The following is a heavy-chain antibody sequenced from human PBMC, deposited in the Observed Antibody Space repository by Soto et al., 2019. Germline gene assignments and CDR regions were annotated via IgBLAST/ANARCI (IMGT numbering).Heavy chain of an antibody. J-gene: IGHJ6*02. Sequence: QVQLVQSGAEVKKPGSSVKVSCKASGGTFSSYAISWVRQAPGQGLEWMGGIIPIFGTANYAQKFQGRVTITADESTSTAYMELSSLRSEDTAVYYCAREGSSSSGWYSPPYYYGIDVWGQGTTVTVSS. CDR1: GGTFSSYA. CDR2: IIPIFGTA. CDR3: AREGSSSSGWYSPPYYYGIDV. D-gene: IGHD6-19*01. V-gene: IGHV1-69*01.